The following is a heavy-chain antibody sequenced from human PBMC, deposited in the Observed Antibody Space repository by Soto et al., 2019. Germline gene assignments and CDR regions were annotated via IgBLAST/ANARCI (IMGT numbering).Heavy chain of an antibody. V-gene: IGHV4-4*07. J-gene: IGHJ3*02. D-gene: IGHD3-10*01. Sequence: SETLSLTCTGSCGSISSYYWSWIRQPAGKGLEWIGRIYTSGSTNYNPSLKSRVTMSVDTSKNQFSLKLSSVTAADTAVYYCAREGITMVRGVIGPNAFDIWGQGTMVTVSS. CDR3: AREGITMVRGVIGPNAFDI. CDR2: IYTSGST. CDR1: CGSISSYY.